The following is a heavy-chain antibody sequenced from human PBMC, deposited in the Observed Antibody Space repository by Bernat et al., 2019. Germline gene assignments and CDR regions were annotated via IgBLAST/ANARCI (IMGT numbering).Heavy chain of an antibody. D-gene: IGHD4-11*01. CDR3: AKVTGYYYYYGMDV. J-gene: IGHJ6*02. V-gene: IGHV3-23*01. CDR1: GFTFSSYA. Sequence: EVQLLESGGGLVQPGGSLRLSCAASGFTFSSYAMSWVRQAPGKGLEWVSAISGSGGSTYYADSVEGRFTISRDNCKNTLYLQMNSLRAEDTAVYYCAKVTGYYYYYGMDVWGQGTTVTVSS. CDR2: ISGSGGST.